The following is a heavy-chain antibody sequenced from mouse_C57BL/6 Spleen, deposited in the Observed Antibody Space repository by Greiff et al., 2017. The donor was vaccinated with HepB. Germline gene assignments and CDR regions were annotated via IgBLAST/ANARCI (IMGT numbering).Heavy chain of an antibody. CDR2: IRSKSSNYAT. J-gene: IGHJ4*01. Sequence: EVMLVESGGGLVQPKGSLKLSCAASGFTFNTYAMHRVRQAPGKGLEWVARIRSKSSNYATYYADSVKDRFTISRDDSQSMLYLQMNNLKTEDTAMYYCMRDQNYYGYYYAMDYWGQGTSVTVSS. D-gene: IGHD1-1*01. CDR1: GFTFNTYA. CDR3: MRDQNYYGYYYAMDY. V-gene: IGHV10-3*01.